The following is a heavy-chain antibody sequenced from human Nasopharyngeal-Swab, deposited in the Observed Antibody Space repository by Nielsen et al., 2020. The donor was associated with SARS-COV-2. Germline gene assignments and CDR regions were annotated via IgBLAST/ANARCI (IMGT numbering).Heavy chain of an antibody. D-gene: IGHD3-10*01. J-gene: IGHJ6*03. V-gene: IGHV3-11*06. CDR2: ISSSSSYT. CDR3: ARETGRITMVRGVIIFDYMDV. Sequence: WIRQPPGKGLEWVSYISSSSSYTNYADSVKGRFTISRDNAKNSLYLQMNSLRAEDTAVYYCARETGRITMVRGVIIFDYMDVWGKGTTVTVSS.